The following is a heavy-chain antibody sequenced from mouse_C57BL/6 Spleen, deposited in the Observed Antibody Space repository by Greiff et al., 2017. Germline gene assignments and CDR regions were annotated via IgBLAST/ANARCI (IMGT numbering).Heavy chain of an antibody. CDR3: ARGDWDGFFDY. D-gene: IGHD4-1*01. J-gene: IGHJ2*01. V-gene: IGHV2-2*01. Sequence: QVQLKESGPGLVQPSQSLSITCTVSGFSLTSYGVHWVRQSPGKGLEWLGVIWSGGSTDSNAAFISRLSISKDNSKSQVFFKMNSLQADDTAIYYCARGDWDGFFDYWGQGTTLTVSS. CDR1: GFSLTSYG. CDR2: IWSGGST.